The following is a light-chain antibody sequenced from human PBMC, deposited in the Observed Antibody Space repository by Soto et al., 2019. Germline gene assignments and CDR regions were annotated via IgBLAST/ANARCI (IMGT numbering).Light chain of an antibody. CDR1: SSNIGAGYD. J-gene: IGLJ1*01. Sequence: VLTQPPSVSGAPGQRVTISCTGSSSNIGAGYDVHWYQQLPGTAPKLLIYGNSNRPSGVPDRFSGSKSGTSASLAITGLQAEDEADYYCQSYDSSLSGSYVFGTGTQLTVL. CDR2: GNS. V-gene: IGLV1-40*01. CDR3: QSYDSSLSGSYV.